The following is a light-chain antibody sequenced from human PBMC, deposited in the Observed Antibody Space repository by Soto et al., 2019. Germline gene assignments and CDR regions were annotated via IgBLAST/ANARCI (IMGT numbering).Light chain of an antibody. V-gene: IGKV3-20*01. CDR1: QTLISSTY. CDR3: QHYGT. CDR2: GAS. Sequence: EIVLTQSPGTLSLSPGERATLSCRTSQTLISSTYVAWYQQKPGQAPRLLIYGASTRATGIPDRFSGSASGTDLTLNISRLEPEDFAVYYCQHYGTFGQGTKLEIK. J-gene: IGKJ2*01.